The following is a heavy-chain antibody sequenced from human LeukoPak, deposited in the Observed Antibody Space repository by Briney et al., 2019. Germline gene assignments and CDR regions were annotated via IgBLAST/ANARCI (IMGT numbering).Heavy chain of an antibody. CDR3: AREFGAYYYDSSAPEGYYYYYMDV. J-gene: IGHJ6*03. CDR2: IYNSGST. V-gene: IGHV4-38-2*02. Sequence: SETLSLTCTVSGYSIGTDYYWGWIRQPPGKGLEWIGSIYNSGSTYYNPSLKSRITISVDKSKNQFSLKLSSVTAADTAVYYCAREFGAYYYDSSAPEGYYYYYMDVWGKGTTVTVSS. D-gene: IGHD3-22*01. CDR1: GYSIGTDYY.